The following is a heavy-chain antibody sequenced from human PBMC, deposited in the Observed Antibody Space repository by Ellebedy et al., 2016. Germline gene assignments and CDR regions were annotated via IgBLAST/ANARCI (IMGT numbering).Heavy chain of an antibody. CDR2: ISSTSTYI. V-gene: IGHV3-21*01. CDR1: GFTFRRYS. D-gene: IGHD5-18*01. J-gene: IGHJ4*02. Sequence: GGSLRLSCAASGFTFRRYSMNWVRQAPGKGLEWVSTISSTSTYIYYVDSVKGRFTISRDNAKNSLYLLMNSLRAEDTAVYYCARWIQGAEYYFDYWGQGTLVSVSS. CDR3: ARWIQGAEYYFDY.